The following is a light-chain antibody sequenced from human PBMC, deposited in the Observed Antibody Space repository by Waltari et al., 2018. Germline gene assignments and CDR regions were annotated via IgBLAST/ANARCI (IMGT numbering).Light chain of an antibody. Sequence: QSALTQPPSASGSPGQSVTIPCPGTSPAIGVYNPVSWYQQHPGKAPKLLIYEVPERPSGVPDRFSGSKSGNTASLTVSGLQGEDEADYYCASFAGSNNLFGGGTKLTVL. CDR3: ASFAGSNNL. CDR2: EVP. V-gene: IGLV2-8*01. J-gene: IGLJ2*01. CDR1: SPAIGVYNP.